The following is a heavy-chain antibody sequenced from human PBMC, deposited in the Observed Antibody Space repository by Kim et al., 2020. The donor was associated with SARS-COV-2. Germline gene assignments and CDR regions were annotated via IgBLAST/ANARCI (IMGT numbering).Heavy chain of an antibody. V-gene: IGHV3-23*01. CDR1: GFTFSSYA. Sequence: GGSLRLSCAASGFTFSSYAMSWVRQAPGKGLEWVSAISGSGGSTYYVDSVKGRFTISRDNSKNTLYLQMNSLRAEDTAVYYCAKDRTPVLLWFGEFDYWGQGTLVTVSS. CDR2: ISGSGGST. CDR3: AKDRTPVLLWFGEFDY. D-gene: IGHD3-10*01. J-gene: IGHJ4*02.